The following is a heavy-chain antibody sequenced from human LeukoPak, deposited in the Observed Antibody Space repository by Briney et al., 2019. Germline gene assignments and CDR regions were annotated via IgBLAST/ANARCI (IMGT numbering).Heavy chain of an antibody. D-gene: IGHD3-22*01. CDR1: GFTFSNYW. V-gene: IGHV3-74*01. J-gene: IGHJ4*02. Sequence: PGGSLRLSCAASGFTFSNYWMHWVRQAPGNGLVWVSRIKTDGTSIAYADSVKGRFTISRDNAKNTLNLQMNSLRAEDTSVYYCGREGHYDSRGPDYWGQGTLVTVSS. CDR2: IKTDGTSI. CDR3: GREGHYDSRGPDY.